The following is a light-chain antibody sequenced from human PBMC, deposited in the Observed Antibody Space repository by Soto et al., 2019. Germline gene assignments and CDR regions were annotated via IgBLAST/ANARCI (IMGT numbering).Light chain of an antibody. CDR2: GNS. V-gene: IGLV1-40*01. CDR1: SSNIGAGYD. J-gene: IGLJ1*01. Sequence: QSVLTQPPSVSGAPGQRVTISCTGSSSNIGAGYDVHWYQQLPGTAPKLLIYGNSNRPSGVPDRFSGSKSGTSASLAITGLQAEDEADYYCQSDDSILSGSYVFGTVTKLTVL. CDR3: QSDDSILSGSYV.